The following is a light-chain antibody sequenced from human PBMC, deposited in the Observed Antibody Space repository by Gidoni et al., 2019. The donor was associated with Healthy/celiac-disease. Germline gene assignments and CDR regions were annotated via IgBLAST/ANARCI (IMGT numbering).Light chain of an antibody. Sequence: QSALTQPASVSGSPGQSITISCTGTSSAVGGYNFVSWHQQHPGKAPKVMIYEGSNRPSGVSNRFSGTKSGNTASLNISGLQTEDEADYNCSSYTSSSTLDVVFGGGTKLTVL. CDR2: EGS. J-gene: IGLJ2*01. CDR1: SSAVGGYNF. CDR3: SSYTSSSTLDVV. V-gene: IGLV2-14*01.